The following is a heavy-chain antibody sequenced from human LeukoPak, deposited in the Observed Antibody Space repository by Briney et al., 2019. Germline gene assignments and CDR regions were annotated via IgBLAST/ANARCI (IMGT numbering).Heavy chain of an antibody. CDR1: GGSISSGDYY. J-gene: IGHJ4*02. V-gene: IGHV4-30-4*01. CDR2: IYYSGNT. D-gene: IGHD6-19*01. Sequence: SETLSLTCTVSGGSISSGDYYWSWIRQPPGKGLEWIGYIYYSGNTYYNPSLKSRVTISVDTSKNQFSLKLSSVTAADTAVYYCARGQRVKLAVAAHFDYWGQGTLVTVSS. CDR3: ARGQRVKLAVAAHFDY.